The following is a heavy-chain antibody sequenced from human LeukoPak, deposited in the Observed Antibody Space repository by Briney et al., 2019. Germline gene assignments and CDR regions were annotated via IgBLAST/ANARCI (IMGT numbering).Heavy chain of an antibody. J-gene: IGHJ5*02. V-gene: IGHV4-34*01. CDR1: GGPFSGYY. Sequence: ETLSLTCAVYGGPFSGYYWSWIRQPPAKGLEWIVEINHSGSTNYNPSLKSRVTMSVDTSKNQFSLKLSSVTAADTAVYYCCRGVEHADYVRGSCRRPPNWFYLRGQGTVVTVSS. CDR2: INHSGST. D-gene: IGHD3-16*02. CDR3: CRGVEHADYVRGSCRRPPNWFYL.